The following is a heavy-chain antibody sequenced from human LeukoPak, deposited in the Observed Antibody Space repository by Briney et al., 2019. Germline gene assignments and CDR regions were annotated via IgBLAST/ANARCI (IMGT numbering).Heavy chain of an antibody. CDR1: GFTFSSYA. CDR2: ISYDGSNK. J-gene: IGHJ6*02. Sequence: GGSLRLSCAASGFTFSSYAMHWVRQAPGKGLEWVAVISYDGSNKYYADSVKGRFTISRDNSKNTLYPQMNSLRAEDTAVYYCARDNVVVPAAMNYYYYYGMDVWGQGTTVTVSS. V-gene: IGHV3-30*04. D-gene: IGHD2-2*01. CDR3: ARDNVVVPAAMNYYYYYGMDV.